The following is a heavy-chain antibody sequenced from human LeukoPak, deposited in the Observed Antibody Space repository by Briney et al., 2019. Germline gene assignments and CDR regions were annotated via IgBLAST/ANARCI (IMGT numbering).Heavy chain of an antibody. CDR2: INHSGST. J-gene: IGHJ4*02. V-gene: IGHV4-34*01. CDR3: ARVTYSSGWYPYYFDY. CDR1: GGSFSGYY. Sequence: PSETLSLTCAVYGGSFSGYYWSWIRQPPGKGLEWIGEINHSGSTNYNPSLKSRVTISVDTSKNQFSLKLSSVTAADTAVYYCARVTYSSGWYPYYFDYWGQGTLVTVSS. D-gene: IGHD6-19*01.